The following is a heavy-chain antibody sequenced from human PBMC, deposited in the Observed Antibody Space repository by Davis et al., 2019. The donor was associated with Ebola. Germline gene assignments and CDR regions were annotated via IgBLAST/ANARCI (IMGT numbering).Heavy chain of an antibody. D-gene: IGHD6-19*01. J-gene: IGHJ1*01. CDR2: VNHSGRT. CDR3: ARSSSGWKRYAHH. V-gene: IGHV4-34*01. Sequence: GSLRLSCAASGFPFSSYTMNWVRQTPGKGLEWIGEVNHSGRTNYNPSLKSRVSMSIDTSKNQFFLKVMSVTAADTSVYYCARSSSGWKRYAHHWGQGSLVTVSS. CDR1: GFPFSSYT.